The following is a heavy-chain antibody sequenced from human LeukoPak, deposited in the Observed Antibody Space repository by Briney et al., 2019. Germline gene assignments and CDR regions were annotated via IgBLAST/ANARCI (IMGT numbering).Heavy chain of an antibody. CDR3: ARFGSSYYLVHDY. CDR1: GGTFSSYA. CDR2: IIPIFGTA. V-gene: IGHV1-69*01. J-gene: IGHJ4*02. D-gene: IGHD1-26*01. Sequence: GSSVKVSCKASGGTFSSYAISWVRQAPGQGLEWMGGIIPIFGTANYARKFQGRVTITADESTSTAYMELSSLRSEDTAVYYCARFGSSYYLVHDYWGQGTLVTVSS.